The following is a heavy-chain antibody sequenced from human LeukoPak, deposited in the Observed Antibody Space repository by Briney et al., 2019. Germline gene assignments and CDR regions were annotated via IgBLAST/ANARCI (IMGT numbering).Heavy chain of an antibody. J-gene: IGHJ6*03. CDR2: IRSKAYGGTT. D-gene: IGHD2-2*01. CDR1: GFTFGDYA. CDR3: TRDSMYQLLRSYYYYMDV. V-gene: IGHV3-49*04. Sequence: GGSLRLSCTASGFTFGDYAMSWVRQAPGKGLEWVGFIRSKAYGGTTEYAASVKGRFTISRDDSKSIAYLQMNSLKTEDTAVYYCTRDSMYQLLRSYYYYMDVWGKGTTVTVSS.